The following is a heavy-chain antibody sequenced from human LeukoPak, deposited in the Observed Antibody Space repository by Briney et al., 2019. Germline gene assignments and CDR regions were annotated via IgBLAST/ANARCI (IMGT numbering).Heavy chain of an antibody. CDR3: ASPPRYDILTGDEVHAFDI. J-gene: IGHJ3*02. CDR1: GGTFSSYA. D-gene: IGHD3-9*01. CDR2: IIPIFGTA. Sequence: ASVKVSCKASGGTFSSYAISWVRQAPGQGLEWMGGIIPIFGTANYAQKFQGRVTITADESTSTAYMELSSLRSEDTAAYYCASPPRYDILTGDEVHAFDIWGQGTMVTVSS. V-gene: IGHV1-69*13.